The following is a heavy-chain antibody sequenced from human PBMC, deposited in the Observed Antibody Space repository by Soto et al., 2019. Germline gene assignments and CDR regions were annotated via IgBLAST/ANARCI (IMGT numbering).Heavy chain of an antibody. D-gene: IGHD3-10*01. CDR3: ARIRNYGSGSPWYFDY. J-gene: IGHJ4*02. Sequence: SGPTLVNPTQTLTLTCTFSGFSLSTSGMCVSWIRQPPGKALEWLALIDWDDDKYYSTSLKTRLTISKDTSKNQVVLTMTNMDPVDTATYYCARIRNYGSGSPWYFDYWGQGTLVTVSS. CDR1: GFSLSTSGMC. V-gene: IGHV2-70*01. CDR2: IDWDDDK.